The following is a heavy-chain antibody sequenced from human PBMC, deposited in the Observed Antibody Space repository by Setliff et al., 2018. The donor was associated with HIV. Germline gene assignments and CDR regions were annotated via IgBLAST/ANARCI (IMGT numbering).Heavy chain of an antibody. CDR2: INPNADHT. Sequence: ASVKVSCKASGYTFSSYDIYWVRQAPGQGLEWMGFINPNADHTGYAQKFQGRVTMTSDVTISTAYMELNTLTSDDTAVYFCARVLLRTNPLYGVASNWFDPWGQGTLVTVSS. CDR1: GYTFSSYD. V-gene: IGHV1-8*01. D-gene: IGHD2-8*01. J-gene: IGHJ5*02. CDR3: ARVLLRTNPLYGVASNWFDP.